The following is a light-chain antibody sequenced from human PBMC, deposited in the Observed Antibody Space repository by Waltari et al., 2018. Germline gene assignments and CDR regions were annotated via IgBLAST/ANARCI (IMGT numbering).Light chain of an antibody. J-gene: IGKJ2*01. V-gene: IGKV3-15*01. CDR1: PYVSSN. Sequence: EIVMTQSPGTLSLSPGERATLSCRASPYVSSNLAWYQQKPGQAPRLLISDASTRATGIPARFSGSGSGTEFTLTISNIQSEDFATYYCQQYNNWPPVYTFGQGTKLEIK. CDR2: DAS. CDR3: QQYNNWPPVYT.